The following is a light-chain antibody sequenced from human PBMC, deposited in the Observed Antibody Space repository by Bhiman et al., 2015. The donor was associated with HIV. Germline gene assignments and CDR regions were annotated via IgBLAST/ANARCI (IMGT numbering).Light chain of an antibody. Sequence: QSALTQPPSASGSPGQSISISCTGTTSDIGNYNYVSWYQQLPGKAPKLMIYDVTKRPSGVSNRFSGSKSGNTASLTISGLQAEDEGDYYCCSYAGTSTYVVFGGGTKLTVL. V-gene: IGLV2-23*02. J-gene: IGLJ2*01. CDR2: DVT. CDR3: CSYAGTSTYVV. CDR1: TSDIGNYNY.